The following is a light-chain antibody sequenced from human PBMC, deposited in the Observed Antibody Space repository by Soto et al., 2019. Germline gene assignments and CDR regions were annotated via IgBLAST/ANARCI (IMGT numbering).Light chain of an antibody. CDR3: LQHNTYPWT. CDR2: AAS. V-gene: IGKV1-17*01. J-gene: IGKJ1*01. Sequence: DIQMTQSPSSLSASVGDRVTITCRASQAIRNDLCWYQQKPRKDPKRLIYAASSLDSAVPLSFSGSGSGTEFALTISSLQPADFAAYYCLQHNTYPWTFGQGTKVDIK. CDR1: QAIRND.